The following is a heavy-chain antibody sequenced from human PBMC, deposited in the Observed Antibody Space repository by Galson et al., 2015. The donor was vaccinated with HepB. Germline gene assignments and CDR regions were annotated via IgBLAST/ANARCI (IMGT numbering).Heavy chain of an antibody. V-gene: IGHV3-30-3*01. J-gene: IGHJ4*02. CDR2: ISYDGSNK. Sequence: SLRLSCAASGFTFSSYAMHWVRQAPGKGLEWVAVISYDGSNKYYADSVKGRFTISRDNSKNTLYLQMNSLRAEDTAVYYCARDPSRGNYPYFDYWGQGTLVTVSS. CDR3: ARDPSRGNYPYFDY. CDR1: GFTFSSYA. D-gene: IGHD1-7*01.